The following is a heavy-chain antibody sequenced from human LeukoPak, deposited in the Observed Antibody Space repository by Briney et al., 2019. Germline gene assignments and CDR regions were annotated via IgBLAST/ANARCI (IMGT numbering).Heavy chain of an antibody. V-gene: IGHV3-23*01. CDR3: AKDLTVTITYGFDV. CDR2: ISGSGGST. J-gene: IGHJ6*02. Sequence: PGGSLRLSCAASGFTFSSYAMSWVRQAPGKGLEWVSGISGSGGSTYYADSVKGRFTISRDFSKNTLHLQMNSLRAEDTAVYYCAKDLTVTITYGFDVWSQGTTVTVSS. CDR1: GFTFSSYA. D-gene: IGHD4-17*01.